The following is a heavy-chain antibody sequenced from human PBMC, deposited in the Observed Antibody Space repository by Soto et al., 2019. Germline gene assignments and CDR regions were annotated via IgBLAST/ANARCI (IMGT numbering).Heavy chain of an antibody. D-gene: IGHD5-18*01. CDR2: IWYDGTNA. V-gene: IGHV3-33*01. J-gene: IGHJ6*02. CDR3: ARVEAPLIHSDHYYYGMDV. Sequence: QVQLVESGGGVVRPGRSLRLACEASGFSFSTYGMHWVRQAPGKGLQWVAVIWYDGTNAYYADSVKGRFTISRDNSKDTLYLEMNILRAEDTAVYYCARVEAPLIHSDHYYYGMDVWGQGTTVTV. CDR1: GFSFSTYG.